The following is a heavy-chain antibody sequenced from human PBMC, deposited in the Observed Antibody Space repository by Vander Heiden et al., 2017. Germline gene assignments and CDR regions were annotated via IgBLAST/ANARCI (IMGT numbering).Heavy chain of an antibody. CDR3: ARDWYDFWSGYYFDP. J-gene: IGHJ5*02. CDR2: ISAYNGNT. V-gene: IGHV1-18*01. D-gene: IGHD3-3*01. Sequence: QVQLVQSGAEVKKPGASVKVSCKAYGYTVTGYGITWVRQAPGQGLEWMGWISAYNGNTNYAQKLQGRVTMTTDTSTNTAYMELRSLRSDDTAVYYCARDWYDFWSGYYFDPWGQGTLVTVSS. CDR1: GYTVTGYG.